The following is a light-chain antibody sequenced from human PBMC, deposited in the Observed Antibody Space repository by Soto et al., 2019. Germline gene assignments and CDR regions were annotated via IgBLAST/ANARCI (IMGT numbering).Light chain of an antibody. CDR3: QQDNNCPYT. Sequence: EIVMTQSPATLSVSPGGSATLSCRASQHVSSNFAWYRQKPGQAPTLLIYRASTRAAGIPARFSGSGSGTEFPLTSCSLQSEDFAVYYCQQDNNCPYTFGQGTKLEIK. J-gene: IGKJ2*01. V-gene: IGKV3-15*01. CDR1: QHVSSN. CDR2: RAS.